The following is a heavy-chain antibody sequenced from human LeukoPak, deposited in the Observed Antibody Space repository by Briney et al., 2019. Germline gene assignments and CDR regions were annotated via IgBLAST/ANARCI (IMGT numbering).Heavy chain of an antibody. D-gene: IGHD6-13*01. CDR1: GFTFSSYA. J-gene: IGHJ4*02. Sequence: PGGSLRLSCAASGFTFSSYAMSWVRQAPGKGLEWVSAISGSGGSTYYADSVKGRFTISRDNSKNTLYLQMNSPRAEDTAVYYCAKLGAAAGRNWYVYWGQGTLVTVSS. CDR3: AKLGAAAGRNWYVY. V-gene: IGHV3-23*01. CDR2: ISGSGGST.